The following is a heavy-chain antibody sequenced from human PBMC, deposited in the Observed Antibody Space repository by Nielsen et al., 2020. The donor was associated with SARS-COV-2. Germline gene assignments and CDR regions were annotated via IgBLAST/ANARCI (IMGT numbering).Heavy chain of an antibody. V-gene: IGHV1-18*04. J-gene: IGHJ6*03. CDR3: ARAVGSAFYYYYMDV. CDR2: VSAYNANT. D-gene: IGHD2-15*01. CDR1: GYTFNNNG. Sequence: ASVKVSCKASGYTFNNNGFSWVRQAPGQGLEWVGWVSAYNANTNYAQKLQGRVTMTTDTSTSTAYMELRSLRPDDTAVYYCARAVGSAFYYYYMDVWGQGTAVTVSS.